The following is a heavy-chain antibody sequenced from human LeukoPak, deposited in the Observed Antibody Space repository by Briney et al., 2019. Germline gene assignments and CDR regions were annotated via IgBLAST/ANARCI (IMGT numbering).Heavy chain of an antibody. CDR1: GFTVSSHY. CDR2: IYSGGST. Sequence: PGGSLRLSCAASGFTVSSHYMSWVRQAPGKGLEWVSVIYSGGSTYYADSVKGRFTISRDNSKNTLYLQMNSLRAEDMALYYCAKGVVEMATIGIDYWGQGTLVTVSS. J-gene: IGHJ4*02. D-gene: IGHD5-24*01. CDR3: AKGVVEMATIGIDY. V-gene: IGHV3-53*05.